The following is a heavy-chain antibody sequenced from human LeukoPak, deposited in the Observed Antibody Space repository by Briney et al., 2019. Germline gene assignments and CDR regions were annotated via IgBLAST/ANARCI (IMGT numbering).Heavy chain of an antibody. J-gene: IGHJ4*02. D-gene: IGHD3-10*01. V-gene: IGHV3-9*01. CDR3: AKDKGSIIRGVMYYFDF. CDR1: GFTFDDYA. CDR2: FNWNSGAI. Sequence: GGSLRLSCAASGFTFDDYAMHWVRQAPGKGLEWVSTFNWNSGAIYYADSVKGRFTISRDDAKNSLYLQMNSLRAEDTALYYCAKDKGSIIRGVMYYFDFWGQGTLVTVSS.